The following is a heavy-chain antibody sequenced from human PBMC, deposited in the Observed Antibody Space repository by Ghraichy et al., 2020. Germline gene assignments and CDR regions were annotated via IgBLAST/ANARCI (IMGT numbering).Heavy chain of an antibody. Sequence: GGSLRLSCAASGFTFSSYGMTWVRQAPGKGLEWVASINSDSYYIDYTDSVKCRFTVSRDNAKNAVFLQMNSLRREDTGTYYCARGGVSIIVPDYWGQGTLVTVSS. D-gene: IGHD3-22*01. V-gene: IGHV3-21*01. CDR3: ARGGVSIIVPDY. J-gene: IGHJ4*02. CDR1: GFTFSSYG. CDR2: INSDSYYI.